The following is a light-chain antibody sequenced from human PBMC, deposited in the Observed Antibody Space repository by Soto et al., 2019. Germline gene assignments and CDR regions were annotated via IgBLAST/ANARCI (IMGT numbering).Light chain of an antibody. J-gene: IGLJ2*01. Sequence: SYELTQPPSVSVSPGQTASITCSGDKLGDKYACWCQQKPGQSPVLVIYQDSKRPSGIPERFSGSNSGNTATLTISGTQAMDEADYYCQAWDSSTAEEVFGGGTKVTVL. V-gene: IGLV3-1*01. CDR1: KLGDKY. CDR2: QDS. CDR3: QAWDSSTAEEV.